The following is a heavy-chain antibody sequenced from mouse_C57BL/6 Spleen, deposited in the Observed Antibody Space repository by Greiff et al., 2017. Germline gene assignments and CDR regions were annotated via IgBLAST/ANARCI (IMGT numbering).Heavy chain of an antibody. V-gene: IGHV1-50*01. J-gene: IGHJ2*01. CDR2: IDPSDSYT. D-gene: IGHD1-1*01. Sequence: VQLQQPGAELVKPGASVTLSCKASGYTFTSYWMQWVNQRPGQGLEWIGEIDPSDSYTNYNQQFKGKATLTVDTSSSTAYMQLSSLTSEDSAVYYCARVETLRSYFDDWGQGTTLTVSS. CDR3: ARVETLRSYFDD. CDR1: GYTFTSYW.